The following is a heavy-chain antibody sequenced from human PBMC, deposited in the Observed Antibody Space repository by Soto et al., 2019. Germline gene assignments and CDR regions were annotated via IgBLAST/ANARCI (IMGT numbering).Heavy chain of an antibody. D-gene: IGHD3-22*01. Sequence: EVQLVESGGGLVKPGGSLRLSCAVSGFTFSRYTMNWVRQAPGKGLEWVSSISSTSRYIYYADSVKGRFAISRDNAKNSLYLQMDSLGAEDAAVYYCARIGDSSGYYGGDWGQGALVTVSS. J-gene: IGHJ4*02. V-gene: IGHV3-21*01. CDR1: GFTFSRYT. CDR3: ARIGDSSGYYGGD. CDR2: ISSTSRYI.